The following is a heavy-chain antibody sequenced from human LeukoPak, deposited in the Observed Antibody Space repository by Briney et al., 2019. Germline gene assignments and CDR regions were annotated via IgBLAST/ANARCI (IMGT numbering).Heavy chain of an antibody. CDR3: AKDRFRAGSFDY. V-gene: IGHV3-23*01. Sequence: PGGSLRLSCTASGFTFSSYAMSWVRQAPGKGLEWVSAISGSGGSTYYADSVKGRFTISRDNSKNTLYLQMNSLRAEDTAVYYCAKDRFRAGSFDYWGQGTLVTVSS. J-gene: IGHJ4*02. D-gene: IGHD1-1*01. CDR1: GFTFSSYA. CDR2: ISGSGGST.